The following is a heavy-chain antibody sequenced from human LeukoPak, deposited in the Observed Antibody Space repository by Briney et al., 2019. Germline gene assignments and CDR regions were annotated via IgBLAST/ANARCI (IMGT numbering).Heavy chain of an antibody. CDR2: ISSSSSYI. CDR3: AKEGGYSYGYDY. J-gene: IGHJ4*02. V-gene: IGHV3-21*01. CDR1: GFTFSSYS. Sequence: GGSQRLSCAASGFTFSSYSMNWVRQAPGKGLEWVSSISSSSSYIYYADSVKGRFTISRDNAKNSLYLQMNSLRAEDTAVYYCAKEGGYSYGYDYWGQGTLVTVSS. D-gene: IGHD5-18*01.